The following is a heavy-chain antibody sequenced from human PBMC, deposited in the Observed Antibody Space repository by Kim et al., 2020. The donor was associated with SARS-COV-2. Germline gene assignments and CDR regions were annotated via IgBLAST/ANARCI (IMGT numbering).Heavy chain of an antibody. J-gene: IGHJ4*02. D-gene: IGHD3-10*01. Sequence: KYYVDSVKGRFTISRDNAKNSLYLQMNSLRAEDTAVYYCAREKFGEFADYWGQGTLVTVSS. V-gene: IGHV3-7*03. CDR2: K. CDR3: AREKFGEFADY.